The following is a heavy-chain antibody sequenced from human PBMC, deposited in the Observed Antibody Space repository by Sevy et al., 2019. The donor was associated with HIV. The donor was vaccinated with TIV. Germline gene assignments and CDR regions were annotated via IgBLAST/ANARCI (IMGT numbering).Heavy chain of an antibody. Sequence: GSLRLSCSASGFTFSSYAMHWVRQAPGKGLEYVSAISSNGGSTYYADSVKGRFTISRDNSKNTLYLQMSSLRAEDTAVYYCVKAYYYDSSGLPDAFDIWGQGTMVTVSS. V-gene: IGHV3-64D*06. CDR1: GFTFSSYA. D-gene: IGHD3-22*01. CDR2: ISSNGGST. CDR3: VKAYYYDSSGLPDAFDI. J-gene: IGHJ3*02.